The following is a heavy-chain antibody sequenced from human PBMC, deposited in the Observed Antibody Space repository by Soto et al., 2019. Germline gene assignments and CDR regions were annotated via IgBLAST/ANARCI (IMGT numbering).Heavy chain of an antibody. CDR3: ARDSSSWYGGGFEY. CDR2: INAGNGNT. CDR1: GYTFTSYA. D-gene: IGHD6-13*01. J-gene: IGHJ4*02. V-gene: IGHV1-3*01. Sequence: QVQLVQSGAEVKKPRASVKVSCKASGYTFTSYAMHWVRQAPGQRLEWMGWINAGNGNTKYSQKFQGRVTITRDTSASTAYMELSSLRSEDTAVYYCARDSSSWYGGGFEYWGQGTLVTVSS.